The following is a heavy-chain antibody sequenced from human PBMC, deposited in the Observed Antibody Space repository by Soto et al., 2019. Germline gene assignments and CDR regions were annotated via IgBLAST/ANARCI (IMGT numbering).Heavy chain of an antibody. CDR1: GYTFTSYA. J-gene: IGHJ6*02. CDR2: INAGNGNT. D-gene: IGHD2-15*01. CDR3: AVVMEMQAEDYYGMDV. V-gene: IGHV1-3*01. Sequence: GASVKVSCKASGYTFTSYAMHWVRQAPGQRLEWMGWINAGNGNTKYSQKFQGRVTITRDTSASTAYMELSSLRSEDTAVYYCAVVMEMQAEDYYGMDVWCQGITVTVFS.